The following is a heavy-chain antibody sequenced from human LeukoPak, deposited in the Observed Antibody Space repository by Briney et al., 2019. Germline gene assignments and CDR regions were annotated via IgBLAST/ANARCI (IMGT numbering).Heavy chain of an antibody. CDR2: ISGSGGST. V-gene: IGHV3-23*01. CDR1: GFTFSSYG. D-gene: IGHD5-18*01. CDR3: ARVYSRVGPFDY. J-gene: IGHJ4*02. Sequence: GRSLRLSCAASGFTFSSYGMSWVRQAPGKGLEWVSAISGSGGSTYYADSVKGRFTISRDNAKNSLYLQMNSLRAEDTAVYYCARVYSRVGPFDYWGQGTLVTVSS.